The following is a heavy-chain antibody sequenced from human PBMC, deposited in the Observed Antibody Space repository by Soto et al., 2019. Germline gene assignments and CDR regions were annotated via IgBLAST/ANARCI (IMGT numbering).Heavy chain of an antibody. J-gene: IGHJ4*02. CDR3: AKGPHSSAWHYFDY. V-gene: IGHV3-23*01. D-gene: IGHD6-19*01. CDR2: LSGGNT. CDR1: GFTFTSYA. Sequence: DVQLLESGGALVQPGVSLRLSCAASGFTFTSYAMSWVRQAPGKGLEWVSTLSGGNTYYADSVKGRFTISRDNSENTLYLQMISLRVEDMAIYYCAKGPHSSAWHYFDYWGQGTLITVSS.